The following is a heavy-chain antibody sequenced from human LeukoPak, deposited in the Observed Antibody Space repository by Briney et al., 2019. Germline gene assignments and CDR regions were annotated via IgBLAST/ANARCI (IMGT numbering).Heavy chain of an antibody. D-gene: IGHD6-13*01. V-gene: IGHV3-23*01. CDR2: MNGRGRST. J-gene: IGHJ6*03. Sequence: GGSLRLSCAASGFTFSSYGMHWVRQAPGKGLEWVCGMNGRGRSTYYADSVRGRFTLSRDDSRNTLYLQMNSLRAEDTAVYYCGGAAVQGHYYYYMDVWGKGTTVTVSS. CDR1: GFTFSSYG. CDR3: GGAAVQGHYYYYMDV.